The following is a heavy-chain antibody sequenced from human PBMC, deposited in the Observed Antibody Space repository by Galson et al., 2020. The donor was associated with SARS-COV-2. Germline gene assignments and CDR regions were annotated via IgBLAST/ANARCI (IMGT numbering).Heavy chain of an antibody. D-gene: IGHD3-3*02. CDR1: GFTFSSFA. Sequence: GGSLRLSCAAPGFTFSSFAMHCVRHAPGKGLECLALTSYKGNKNYYSDYVKGRFTISRDKSNNTVFLQMNSLRLEDTAVYFCARDPSSTSRPGPLFDYWGQGVLVTVSS. CDR3: ARDPSSTSRPGPLFDY. CDR2: TSYKGNKN. V-gene: IGHV3-30*14. J-gene: IGHJ4*02.